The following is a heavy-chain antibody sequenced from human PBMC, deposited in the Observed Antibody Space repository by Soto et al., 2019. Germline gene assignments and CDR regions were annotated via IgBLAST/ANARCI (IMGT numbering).Heavy chain of an antibody. J-gene: IGHJ4*02. CDR2: IYYSGSA. CDR1: GGSISSSDYY. CDR3: ASVPAY. Sequence: PSETLSLTCTVSGGSISSSDYYWGWIRQPPGKGLEWIGNIYYSGSASYNPSLKSRVTISVDTSKNQFSLKLSSVTAADTAVYYCASVPAYRGQGTLVTVSS. V-gene: IGHV4-39*07. D-gene: IGHD2-2*01.